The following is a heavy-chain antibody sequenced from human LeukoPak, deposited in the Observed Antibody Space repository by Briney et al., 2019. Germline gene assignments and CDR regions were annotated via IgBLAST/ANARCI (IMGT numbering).Heavy chain of an antibody. J-gene: IGHJ5*02. CDR3: TKDSLAGNTRRDSWFDP. Sequence: GESLRLSCAASGFTFSSYAMSWVRQAPGKGLEWVSGISDSGGSTYYAGSVKGRFTISRDNSKNTLCLQMNSLRAEDTAVYYCTKDSLAGNTRRDSWFDPWGQGTLVTVSS. CDR1: GFTFSSYA. D-gene: IGHD6-19*01. CDR2: ISDSGGST. V-gene: IGHV3-23*01.